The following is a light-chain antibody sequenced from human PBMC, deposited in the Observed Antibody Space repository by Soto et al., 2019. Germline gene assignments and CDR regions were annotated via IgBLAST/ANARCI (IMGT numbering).Light chain of an antibody. Sequence: DIQMTQSPSSLSASVGDRVTLTCRASQGISNYLAWYQQKPGKGPKLRIYAASTLQSGVPSRFSGSGAGTDFTLTTSSLQPEDVSTYYCQKYNSAPRTFGQGTKVEIK. CDR1: QGISNY. J-gene: IGKJ1*01. V-gene: IGKV1-27*01. CDR3: QKYNSAPRT. CDR2: AAS.